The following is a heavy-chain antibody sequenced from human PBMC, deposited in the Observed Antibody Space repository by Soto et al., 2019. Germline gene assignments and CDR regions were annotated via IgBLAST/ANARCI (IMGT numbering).Heavy chain of an antibody. D-gene: IGHD2-21*02. CDR1: GFTFTSYA. J-gene: IGHJ4*02. CDR3: ARAWVVVTAPDY. V-gene: IGHV1-3*01. CDR2: INAGNGNT. Sequence: GASVKVSCKAPGFTFTSYAMYWVRQAPGQRLEWMGWINAGNGNTKYSQKFQGRVTITRDTSASTAYMELSSLRSEDTAVYYCARAWVVVTAPDYWGQGTLVTVSS.